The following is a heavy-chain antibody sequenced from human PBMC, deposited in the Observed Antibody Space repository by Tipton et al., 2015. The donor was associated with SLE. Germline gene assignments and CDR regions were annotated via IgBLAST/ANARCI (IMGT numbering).Heavy chain of an antibody. CDR1: GGSIGSSSYY. CDR3: AGRGSGWETRYFDY. Sequence: TLSLTCTVSGGSIGSSSYYWGWIRQPPGKGLEWIGSIYYSGSTYYNPSLKSRVTISVDTSKNQFSLKLSSVTAADTAVYYCAGRGSGWETRYFDYWGQGTLVTVSS. D-gene: IGHD6-19*01. CDR2: IYYSGST. J-gene: IGHJ4*02. V-gene: IGHV4-39*01.